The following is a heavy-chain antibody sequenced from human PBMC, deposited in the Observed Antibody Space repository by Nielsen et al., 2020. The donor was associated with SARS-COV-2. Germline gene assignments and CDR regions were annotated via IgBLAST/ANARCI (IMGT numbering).Heavy chain of an antibody. CDR1: GYTFTSYG. V-gene: IGHV1-69*04. Sequence: SVKVSCKASGYTFTSYGISWVRQAPGQGLEWMGRIIPILGIANYAQKFQGRVTITADKSTSTAYMELSSLRSEDTAVYYCARDGDGYNPDYWGQGTLVTVSS. CDR3: ARDGDGYNPDY. CDR2: IIPILGIA. D-gene: IGHD5-24*01. J-gene: IGHJ4*02.